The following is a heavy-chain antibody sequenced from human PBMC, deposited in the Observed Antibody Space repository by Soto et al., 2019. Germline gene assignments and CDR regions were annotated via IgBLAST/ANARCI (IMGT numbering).Heavy chain of an antibody. CDR2: ISYDGSNK. CDR1: GFTFSSYG. J-gene: IGHJ4*02. CDR3: AKDLRYFDLDY. Sequence: PRLSFAASGFTFSSYGMHWVRQAPGKGLEWVAVISYDGSNKYYADSVKGRFTISRDNSKNTLYLQMNSLRAEDTAVYYCAKDLRYFDLDYWGQGTLVTVSS. D-gene: IGHD3-9*01. V-gene: IGHV3-30*18.